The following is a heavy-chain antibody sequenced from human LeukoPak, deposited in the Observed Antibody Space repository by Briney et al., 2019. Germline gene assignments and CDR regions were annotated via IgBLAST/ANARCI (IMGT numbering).Heavy chain of an antibody. Sequence: KPSETLSLTCTVSGGSISSYYWSWIRQPPGKGLEWIGEITHSGSTNYNPSLKSRVIISADTSKNEFSLKLNSMTAADTAVYYCAAGSSTWYGNRHYDYWGQGALVTVSS. V-gene: IGHV4-34*01. CDR2: ITHSGST. CDR1: GGSISSYY. J-gene: IGHJ4*02. CDR3: AAGSSTWYGNRHYDY. D-gene: IGHD6-13*01.